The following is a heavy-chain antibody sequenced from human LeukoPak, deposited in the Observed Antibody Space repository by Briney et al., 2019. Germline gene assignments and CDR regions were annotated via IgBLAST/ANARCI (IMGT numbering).Heavy chain of an antibody. CDR3: ARTYNLHGGFYMDV. CDR2: MSYTGTT. Sequence: SQTLSLTCSVSGGSISRGDYYWSWARQHPGEGLEWIGYMSYTGTTGRNPSLKSRVTISRDTSKNRLSLKVTSVTAADTAVYYCARTYNLHGGFYMDVWGNGTTVTVSS. V-gene: IGHV4-31*03. D-gene: IGHD1-1*01. J-gene: IGHJ6*03. CDR1: GGSISRGDYY.